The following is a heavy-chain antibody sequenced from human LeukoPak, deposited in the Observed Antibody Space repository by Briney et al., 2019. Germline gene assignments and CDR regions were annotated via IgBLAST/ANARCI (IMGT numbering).Heavy chain of an antibody. J-gene: IGHJ3*02. CDR3: ARGKSWYSSLGDAFDI. D-gene: IGHD6-13*01. Sequence: ASVKVSCKASGYTLTSYDINWVRQATGQGLEWMGWMNPNSGNTGYAQKFQGRVTITRNTSISTAYMELSSLRSEDTAVYYCARGKSWYSSLGDAFDIWGQGTMVTVSS. CDR2: MNPNSGNT. CDR1: GYTLTSYD. V-gene: IGHV1-8*03.